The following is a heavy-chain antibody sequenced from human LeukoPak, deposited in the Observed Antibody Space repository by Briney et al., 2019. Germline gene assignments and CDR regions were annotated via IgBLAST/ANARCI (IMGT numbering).Heavy chain of an antibody. Sequence: GGSLRLSCAAFSGYWMTWVRQAPGKGLEWVANIKQDGSEKYYVDSVKGRFTISRDNAKNSLFLQMNSLRAEDAAVYYCARGLRFLEWLLMDVWGKGTTVTVSS. CDR3: ARGLRFLEWLLMDV. J-gene: IGHJ6*04. CDR2: IKQDGSEK. CDR1: SGYW. V-gene: IGHV3-7*01. D-gene: IGHD3-3*01.